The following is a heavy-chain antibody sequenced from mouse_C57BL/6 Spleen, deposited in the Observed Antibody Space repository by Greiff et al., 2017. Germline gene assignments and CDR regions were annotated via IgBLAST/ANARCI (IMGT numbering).Heavy chain of an antibody. CDR2: IRNKANGYTT. J-gene: IGHJ3*01. CDR3: ARYELQEGFAY. CDR1: GFTFTDYY. D-gene: IGHD1-1*01. V-gene: IGHV7-3*01. Sequence: EVHLVESGGGLVQPGGSLSLSCAASGFTFTDYYMSWVRQPPGKALEWLGFIRNKANGYTTEYSASVKGRFTISRDNSQSILYLQMNALRAEDSATYYCARYELQEGFAYWGQGTLVTVSA.